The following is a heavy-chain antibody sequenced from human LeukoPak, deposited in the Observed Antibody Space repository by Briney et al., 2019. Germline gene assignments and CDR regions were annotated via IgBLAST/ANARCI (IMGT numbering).Heavy chain of an antibody. CDR2: INSDGINT. D-gene: IGHD4-17*01. CDR3: ARDNGDYGEADFDY. Sequence: PGGSLRLSCAASGFTFSNYWMHWVRQAPGKGLVWVSRINSDGINTSYADSVKGRFTISRDNAKNSLYLQMNSLRAEDTAVYYCARDNGDYGEADFDYWGQGTLVTVSS. CDR1: GFTFSNYW. J-gene: IGHJ4*02. V-gene: IGHV3-74*01.